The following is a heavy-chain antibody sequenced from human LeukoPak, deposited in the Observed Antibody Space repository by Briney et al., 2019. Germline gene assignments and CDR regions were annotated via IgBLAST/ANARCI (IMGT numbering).Heavy chain of an antibody. V-gene: IGHV3-74*01. J-gene: IGHJ5*02. CDR3: PREPASRGYPFDP. Sequence: PGGSLRLSCAASGFSFSSFWMHWVRQVPGKGLVWVSRINRDGGSTSYADSVKGRFIISRDNAKNTLYLQMNSLRVEDTAVYYCPREPASRGYPFDPWGQGTLVTVSS. D-gene: IGHD3-22*01. CDR1: GFSFSSFW. CDR2: INRDGGST.